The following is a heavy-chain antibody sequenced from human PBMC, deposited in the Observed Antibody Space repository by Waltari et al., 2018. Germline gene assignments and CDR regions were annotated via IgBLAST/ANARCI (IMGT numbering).Heavy chain of an antibody. D-gene: IGHD3-22*01. Sequence: QVQLVQSGAEVNKPGSSVKVSCKASGGPFRSYAISWVRPPPGQGLEWMGGIIPIFGTANYAQKFQGRVTITADESTSTAYMELSSLRSEDTAVYYCSAGYYDSSGYFVIDYWGQGTLVTVSS. CDR2: IIPIFGTA. J-gene: IGHJ4*02. V-gene: IGHV1-69*01. CDR1: GGPFRSYA. CDR3: SAGYYDSSGYFVIDY.